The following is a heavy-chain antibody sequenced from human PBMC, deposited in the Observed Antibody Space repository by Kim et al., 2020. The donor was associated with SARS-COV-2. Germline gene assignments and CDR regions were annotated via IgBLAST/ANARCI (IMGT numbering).Heavy chain of an antibody. V-gene: IGHV3-23*01. CDR1: GFTFSSYA. D-gene: IGHD1-26*01. Sequence: GGSLRLSCAASGFTFSSYAMSWVRQAPGKGLEWVSAISGSGGSTYYADSVKGRFTISRDNSKNTLYLQMNSLRAEDTAVYYCAKSTRRGGGSYAFYGMDVWGQGTTVTVSS. CDR3: AKSTRRGGGSYAFYGMDV. CDR2: ISGSGGST. J-gene: IGHJ6*02.